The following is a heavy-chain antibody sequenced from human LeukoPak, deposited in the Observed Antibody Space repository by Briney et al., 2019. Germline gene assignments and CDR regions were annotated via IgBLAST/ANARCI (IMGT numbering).Heavy chain of an antibody. D-gene: IGHD5-12*01. CDR3: AREGAYSGYDQIDY. Sequence: ASVKVSCKASGYTFTGYYMHWARQAPGQGLEWMGWINPNSGGTNYAQKFQGRVTMTRDTSISTAYMEPSRLRSDDTAVYYCAREGAYSGYDQIDYWGQGTLVTVSS. CDR1: GYTFTGYY. CDR2: INPNSGGT. V-gene: IGHV1-2*02. J-gene: IGHJ4*02.